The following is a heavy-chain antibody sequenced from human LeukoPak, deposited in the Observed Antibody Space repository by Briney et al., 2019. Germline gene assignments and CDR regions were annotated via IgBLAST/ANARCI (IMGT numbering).Heavy chain of an antibody. J-gene: IGHJ3*02. D-gene: IGHD6-19*01. Sequence: GGSLRLSCAASGFTFSSYAIHWVRQAPGKGLEWVALISYDGSNKDYVDSVKGRFTISRDNSMNTLYLQMNSLKTEDTAVYSCARETTGLVAFDIWGQGTMVTVSS. CDR2: ISYDGSNK. CDR1: GFTFSSYA. V-gene: IGHV3-30*04. CDR3: ARETTGLVAFDI.